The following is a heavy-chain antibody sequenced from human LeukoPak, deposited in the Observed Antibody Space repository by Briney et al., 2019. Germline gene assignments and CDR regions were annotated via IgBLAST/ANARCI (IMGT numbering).Heavy chain of an antibody. D-gene: IGHD3-10*01. CDR2: MNPNSGNT. CDR1: GYTFTSYD. V-gene: IGHV1-8*01. CDR3: ARCYSGSYADYYYYMDV. Sequence: ASVKVSCKASGYTFTSYDINWVRQATGQGLECMGWMNPNSGNTGYAQKFQGRVTMTRNTSISTAYMELSSLRSEDTAVYYCARCYSGSYADYYYYMDVWGKGTTVTISS. J-gene: IGHJ6*03.